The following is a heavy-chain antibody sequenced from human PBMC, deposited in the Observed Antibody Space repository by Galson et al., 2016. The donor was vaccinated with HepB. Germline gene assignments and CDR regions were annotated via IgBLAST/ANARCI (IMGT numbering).Heavy chain of an antibody. CDR1: GYSFTNYW. CDR2: IYPGDSDT. J-gene: IGHJ5*02. Sequence: QSGAEVKKPGESLKISCKASGYSFTNYWIGWVRQMPGKGLEWMGVIYPGDSDTRYGPSFRGQVTISADRSISTAFLQWSSLKASDTAIYYCSALGLSGSWGQGTLVTVSS. CDR3: SALGLSGS. V-gene: IGHV5-51*03. D-gene: IGHD3-10*01.